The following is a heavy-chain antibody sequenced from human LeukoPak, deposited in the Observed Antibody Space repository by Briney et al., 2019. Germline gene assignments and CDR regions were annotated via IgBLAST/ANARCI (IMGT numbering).Heavy chain of an antibody. V-gene: IGHV3-30*14. CDR2: ISYDGSNK. D-gene: IGHD6-19*01. CDR3: ASIAVAGTPNFDY. Sequence: GGSLRLSCAASGFTFSSYAMHWVRQAPGKGLEWVAVISYDGSNKYYADSVKGRFTISRDNSKNTLYLQMSSLRAEDTAVYYCASIAVAGTPNFDYWGQGTLVTVSS. J-gene: IGHJ4*02. CDR1: GFTFSSYA.